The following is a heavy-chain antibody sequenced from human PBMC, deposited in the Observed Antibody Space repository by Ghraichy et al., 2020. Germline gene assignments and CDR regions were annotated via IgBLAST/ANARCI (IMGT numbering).Heavy chain of an antibody. D-gene: IGHD6-13*01. CDR1: GGTFSSYA. J-gene: IGHJ6*02. CDR2: IIPIFGTA. Sequence: SVKVSCKASGGTFSSYAISWVRQAPGQGLEWMGGIIPIFGTANYAQKFQGRVTITADESTSTAYMELSSLRSEDTAVYYCARSGIAAAGTLRGLYYGMDVWGQGTTVTVSS. V-gene: IGHV1-69*13. CDR3: ARSGIAAAGTLRGLYYGMDV.